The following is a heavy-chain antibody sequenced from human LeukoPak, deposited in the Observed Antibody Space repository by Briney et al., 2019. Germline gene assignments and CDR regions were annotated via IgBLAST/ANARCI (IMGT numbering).Heavy chain of an antibody. CDR1: GGTFSRLT. CDR3: AREWGLESSGYYYAY. Sequence: ASVKVSCKASGGTFSRLTISWVRQAPGQGFEWMGGITPIFGTANFAQKFQGRVSITADESTSTAFMELSSLRPEDTAVYYCAREWGLESSGYYYAYWGQGTLVTVSS. J-gene: IGHJ4*02. CDR2: ITPIFGTA. D-gene: IGHD3-22*01. V-gene: IGHV1-69*13.